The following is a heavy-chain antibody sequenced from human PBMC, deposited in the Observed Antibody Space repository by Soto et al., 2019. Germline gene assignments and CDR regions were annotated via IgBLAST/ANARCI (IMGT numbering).Heavy chain of an antibody. CDR3: ARGLGGSYFPFDF. Sequence: SVKVSCKASGFTFTSSAVQWVRQARGQGLEWMGWIVVGIGNTNYAQKLQERVTITRDMSTSTAYMELSSLTFEDTAVYYCARGLGGSYFPFDFWGQGTLVTVSS. V-gene: IGHV1-58*01. CDR2: IVVGIGNT. CDR1: GFTFTSSA. D-gene: IGHD1-26*01. J-gene: IGHJ4*02.